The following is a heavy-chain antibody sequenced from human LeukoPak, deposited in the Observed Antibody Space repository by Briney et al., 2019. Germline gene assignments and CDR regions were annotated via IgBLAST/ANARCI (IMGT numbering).Heavy chain of an antibody. CDR2: ISSSGSTI. CDR3: ARDAYYYDSSGYYPY. CDR1: GFTFSDYY. V-gene: IGHV3-11*01. D-gene: IGHD3-22*01. J-gene: IGHJ4*02. Sequence: GGSLRLSCAASGFTFSDYYMSWIRQAPGKGLEWVSYISSSGSTIYYADSVKGRFTISRDNAKNSLYLQMNSLRAEDTAVYYRARDAYYYDSSGYYPYWGQGTLVTVSS.